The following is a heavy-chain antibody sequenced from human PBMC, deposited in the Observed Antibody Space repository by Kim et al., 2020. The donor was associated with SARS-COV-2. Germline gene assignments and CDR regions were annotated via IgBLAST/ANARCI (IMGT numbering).Heavy chain of an antibody. CDR3: ARRSYFDY. J-gene: IGHJ4*02. CDR2: SGST. Sequence: SGSTNYHPSLTSRVTISVDTSKNQFALKLSSVTAADTAVYYCARRSYFDYWGQGTLVTVSS. V-gene: IGHV4-61*07.